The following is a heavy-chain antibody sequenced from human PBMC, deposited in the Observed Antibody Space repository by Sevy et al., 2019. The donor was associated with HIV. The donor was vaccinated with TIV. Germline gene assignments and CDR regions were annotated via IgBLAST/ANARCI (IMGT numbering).Heavy chain of an antibody. V-gene: IGHV3-23*01. Sequence: GGSLRLSCAASGFTVSNYAMNWVRQAPGKGLEWVSAISGRGDDTYYADSVKGRFTISRDKSKNTLYLQMNSLRAEDTAVYYCAKDIVVVVGEAFDIWGQGTMVTDSS. CDR3: AKDIVVVVGEAFDI. J-gene: IGHJ3*02. CDR2: ISGRGDDT. CDR1: GFTVSNYA. D-gene: IGHD2-15*01.